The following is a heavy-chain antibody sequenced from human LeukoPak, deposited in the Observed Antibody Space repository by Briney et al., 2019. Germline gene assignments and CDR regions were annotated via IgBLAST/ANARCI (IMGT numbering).Heavy chain of an antibody. D-gene: IGHD5-18*01. CDR2: INPNSGGT. CDR1: GYTFTGYY. Sequence: GASVKVSCKASGYTFTGYYMHWVRQAPGQGPEWMGWINPNSGGTNYAQKFQGRVTMTRDTSISTAYMELSRLRSDDTAVYYCARVSVGYSYGCDYWGQGTLVTVSS. V-gene: IGHV1-2*02. J-gene: IGHJ4*02. CDR3: ARVSVGYSYGCDY.